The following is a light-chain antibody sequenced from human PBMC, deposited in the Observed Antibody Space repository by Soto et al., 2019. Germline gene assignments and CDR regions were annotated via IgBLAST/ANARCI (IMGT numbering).Light chain of an antibody. J-gene: IGKJ1*01. CDR3: QHYNSYSEA. Sequence: DIQMTQSPSTLSGSVGDRVTITCRASQTISSWLAWYQQKPGKAPKLLIYKASTLKSGVPSRFSGSGSGTKFTLTISSLQPDDFATYYCQHYNSYSEAFGKGTKVELK. CDR2: KAS. V-gene: IGKV1-5*03. CDR1: QTISSW.